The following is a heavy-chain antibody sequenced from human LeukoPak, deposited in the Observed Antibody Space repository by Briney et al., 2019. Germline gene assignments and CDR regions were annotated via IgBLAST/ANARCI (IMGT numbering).Heavy chain of an antibody. CDR1: GGSISSSSYY. D-gene: IGHD5-18*01. V-gene: IGHV4-39*01. J-gene: IGHJ4*02. Sequence: SETLSLTCTVSGGSISSSSYYWGWIRQPPGKGLEWIGSIYYSGSTYYNPSLESRVTISVDTSKNQFSLKLSSVTAADTAVYYCASVPDTAMVNLQYYFDYWGQGTLVTVSS. CDR2: IYYSGST. CDR3: ASVPDTAMVNLQYYFDY.